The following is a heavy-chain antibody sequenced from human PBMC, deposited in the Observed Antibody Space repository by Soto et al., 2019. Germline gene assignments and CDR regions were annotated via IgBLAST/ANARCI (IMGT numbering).Heavy chain of an antibody. J-gene: IGHJ4*02. D-gene: IGHD6-19*01. CDR1: GYTFTGYY. V-gene: IGHV1-2*02. Sequence: ASVKVSCKASGYTFTGYYMNWVRQAPGQGLEWMGWINPNSGGTNYAQKFQGRVTMTRDTSISTAYMELSRLRSDDTAVYYCARVKGVAVPCFDYWGQGTLVTVSS. CDR2: INPNSGGT. CDR3: ARVKGVAVPCFDY.